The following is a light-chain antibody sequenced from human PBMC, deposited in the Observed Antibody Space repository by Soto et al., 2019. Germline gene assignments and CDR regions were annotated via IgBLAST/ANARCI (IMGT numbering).Light chain of an antibody. CDR2: GVS. J-gene: IGKJ2*01. V-gene: IGKV3-20*01. Sequence: EIVLTQSPGTLSLSPGERATLSCRASQSVSNSYLAWYQQKPGQAPRLLIYGVSSRATGIPDRFSGSGSGTDFTLTISRLEPEDFAVYYCHQYGSSPYTCGQGTKLEI. CDR3: HQYGSSPYT. CDR1: QSVSNSY.